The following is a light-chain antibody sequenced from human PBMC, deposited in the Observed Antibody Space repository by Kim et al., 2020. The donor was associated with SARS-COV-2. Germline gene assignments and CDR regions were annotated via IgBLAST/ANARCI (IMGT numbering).Light chain of an antibody. CDR3: NSRDDV. V-gene: IGLV3-19*01. CDR2: GTN. CDR1: SLSSYY. J-gene: IGLJ1*01. Sequence: SSELTQDPAVSVALGQTVRITCQGDSLSSYYANWYQQKPGQAPVVVIYGTNKRPSGIPDRFSGSTSGNTASLTITGAQAEDEADYYCNSRDDVFGTGTKVTVL.